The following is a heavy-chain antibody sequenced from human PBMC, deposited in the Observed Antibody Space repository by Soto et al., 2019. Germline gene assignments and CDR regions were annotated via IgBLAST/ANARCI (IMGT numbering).Heavy chain of an antibody. J-gene: IGHJ6*02. CDR2: ISSSSSYI. CDR3: AKGRSFWSGYYTDYYGMDV. Sequence: GGSLRLSWAASGFTFSSYWMHWVGKASRKGLEWYKPISSSSSYIYYADSVKGRFTISRDNSKNTLYLQMNSLRAEDTAVYYCAKGRSFWSGYYTDYYGMDVWGQGTTVTVSS. D-gene: IGHD3-3*01. CDR1: GFTFSSYW. V-gene: IGHV3-21*04.